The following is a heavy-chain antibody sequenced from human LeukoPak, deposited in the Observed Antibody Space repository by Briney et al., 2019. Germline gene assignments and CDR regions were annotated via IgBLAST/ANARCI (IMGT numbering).Heavy chain of an antibody. V-gene: IGHV3-23*01. CDR3: ARGVRIAVAGNIDY. CDR1: EFTFSSYG. J-gene: IGHJ4*02. Sequence: GGSLRLSCAASEFTFSSYGMSWVRQVPGKGLEWVSAISGSGDSTYYADSVKGRFTISRDNSKNTLYLQMNSLRAEDTAVYYCARGVRIAVAGNIDYWGQGTLVTVSS. CDR2: ISGSGDST. D-gene: IGHD6-19*01.